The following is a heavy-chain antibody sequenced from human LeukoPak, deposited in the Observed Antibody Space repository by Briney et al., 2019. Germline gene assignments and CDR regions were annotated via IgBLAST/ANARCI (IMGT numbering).Heavy chain of an antibody. CDR1: GFTFSTYG. V-gene: IGHV3-7*01. J-gene: IGHJ4*02. CDR3: ARPPGDY. CDR2: IKQDGSEK. D-gene: IGHD1-26*01. Sequence: GGSLRLSCAAAGFTFSTYGMSWVRQAPGKGLEWVANIKQDGSEKYYVDSVKGRFTISRDNAKNSLFLQMNSLRAEDTAVYYCARPPGDYWGQGTLVTVSS.